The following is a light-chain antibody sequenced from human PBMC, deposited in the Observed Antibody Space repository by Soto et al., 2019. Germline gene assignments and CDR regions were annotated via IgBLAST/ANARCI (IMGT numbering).Light chain of an antibody. CDR1: SSDVGGYIY. J-gene: IGLJ1*01. CDR3: CSYAGNYTYV. CDR2: DVS. V-gene: IGLV2-11*01. Sequence: QSALTQPRSVSGSPGQSVTISCTGTSSDVGGYIYVSWYQQHPGKATKLMVFDVSKRPSGVPDRFSGSKSDNTASLTISGLQTEDEADYFCCSYAGNYTYVFGTGTKVTVL.